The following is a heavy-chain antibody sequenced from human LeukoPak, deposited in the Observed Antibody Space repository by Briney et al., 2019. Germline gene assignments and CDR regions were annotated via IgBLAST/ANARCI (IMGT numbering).Heavy chain of an antibody. V-gene: IGHV3-30*02. J-gene: IGHJ4*02. CDR3: AKGPLGGTYLDY. CDR2: IRYNTTNK. CDR1: GFTFSSYG. Sequence: GGSLRLSCAASGFTFSSYGMHWVRQTAGKGLEWVAFIRYNTTNKYYAESVKGRFTISRDNSKNTVSLLMNSLTSEDTALYYCAKGPLGGTYLDYWGQGTLVSVSS. D-gene: IGHD1-26*01.